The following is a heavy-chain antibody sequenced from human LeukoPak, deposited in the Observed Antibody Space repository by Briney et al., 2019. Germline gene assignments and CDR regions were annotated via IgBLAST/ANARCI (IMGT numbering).Heavy chain of an antibody. CDR3: AELGITMIGGV. V-gene: IGHV3-48*04. CDR1: GFTFSSYS. J-gene: IGHJ6*04. Sequence: WSLRLSCAASGFTFSSYSMNWVRQAPGKGLEWVSYISSSGSTIYYADSVKGRFTISRDNAKNSLYLQMNSLRAEDTAVYYCAELGITMIGGVWGKGTTVTISS. D-gene: IGHD3-10*02. CDR2: ISSSGSTI.